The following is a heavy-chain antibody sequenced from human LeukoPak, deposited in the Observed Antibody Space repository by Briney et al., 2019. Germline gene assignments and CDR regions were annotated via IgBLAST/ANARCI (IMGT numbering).Heavy chain of an antibody. V-gene: IGHV4-34*01. CDR1: GGSFSGYY. J-gene: IGHJ3*02. Sequence: PSETLSLTCAVYGGSFSGYYWSWIRQPPGKGLEWIGEINHSGSTNYNPSLKSRVTISVDTSKNQFSLKLSSVTAADTAVYYCARARQVQLDQKNAFDIWGQGTMVTVSS. D-gene: IGHD1-1*01. CDR2: INHSGST. CDR3: ARARQVQLDQKNAFDI.